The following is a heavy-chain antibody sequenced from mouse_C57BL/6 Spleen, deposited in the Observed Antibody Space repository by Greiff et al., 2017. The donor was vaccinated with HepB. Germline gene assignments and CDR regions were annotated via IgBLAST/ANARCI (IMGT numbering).Heavy chain of an antibody. D-gene: IGHD2-4*01. J-gene: IGHJ3*01. Sequence: QVHVKQSGAELARPGASVKLSCKASGYTFTSYGISWVKQRTGQGLEWIGEIYPRSGNTYYNEKFKGKATLTADKSSSTAYMELRSLTSEDSAVYFCAPIYYDYDPFAYWGQGTLVTVSA. CDR2: IYPRSGNT. CDR3: APIYYDYDPFAY. V-gene: IGHV1-81*01. CDR1: GYTFTSYG.